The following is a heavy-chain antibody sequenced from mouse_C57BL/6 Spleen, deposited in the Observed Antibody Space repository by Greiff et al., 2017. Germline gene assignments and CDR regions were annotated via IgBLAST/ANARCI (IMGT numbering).Heavy chain of an antibody. CDR1: GYSITSGYY. CDR2: ISYDGSN. CDR3: ARGEGDGYSAWFAY. Sequence: EVQLVESGPGLVKPSQSLSLTCSVTGYSITSGYYWNWIRQFPGNKLEWMGYISYDGSNNYNPSLKNRISITRDTSKNQFFLKLNSVTTEDTATYYCARGEGDGYSAWFAYWGQGTLVTVSA. V-gene: IGHV3-6*01. D-gene: IGHD2-3*01. J-gene: IGHJ3*01.